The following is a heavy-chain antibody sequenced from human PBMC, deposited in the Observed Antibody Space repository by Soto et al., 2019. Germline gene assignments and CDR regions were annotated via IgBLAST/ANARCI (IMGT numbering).Heavy chain of an antibody. CDR1: GDTFNTFA. CDR3: ARNPGITGTRASQYAMDV. J-gene: IGHJ6*02. Sequence: QVQLVQSGAEVKQPGSSVRVSCKSSGDTFNTFAISWVRQAPGQGLEWMGGIIPIFGAPDYAQQFPGRVTISADESTRTAYLDLRRLRSEDTAVYYCARNPGITGTRASQYAMDVWGQGTTVTVSS. V-gene: IGHV1-69*01. D-gene: IGHD1-20*01. CDR2: IIPIFGAP.